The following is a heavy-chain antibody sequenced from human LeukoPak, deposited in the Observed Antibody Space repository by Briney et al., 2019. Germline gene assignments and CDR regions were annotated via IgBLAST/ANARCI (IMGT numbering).Heavy chain of an antibody. CDR2: ISWNSGSI. V-gene: IGHV3-9*01. CDR1: GFTFDDYA. J-gene: IGHJ4*02. CDR3: AKDVAAASAGNFDY. D-gene: IGHD2-2*01. Sequence: SPRLSCAASGFTFDDYAMHWVRQAPGKGLEWVSGISWNSGSIGYADSVKGRFTISRDNAKNSLYLQMNSLRAEDTALYYCAKDVAAASAGNFDYWGQGTLVTVSS.